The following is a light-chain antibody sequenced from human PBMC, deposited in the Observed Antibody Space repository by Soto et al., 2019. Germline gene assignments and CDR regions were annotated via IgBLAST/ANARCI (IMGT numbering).Light chain of an antibody. Sequence: EIVLTQSPGTLSLSPGERATLSCRASQSVASRNLAWYQQKSGQAPRLLIYGASSRAIHTPDRFSGSGSGTDFTLTISGLEPEDFATYYCQHYNSYSEAFGQGTKVELK. V-gene: IGKV3-20*01. J-gene: IGKJ1*01. CDR1: QSVASRN. CDR3: QHYNSYSEA. CDR2: GAS.